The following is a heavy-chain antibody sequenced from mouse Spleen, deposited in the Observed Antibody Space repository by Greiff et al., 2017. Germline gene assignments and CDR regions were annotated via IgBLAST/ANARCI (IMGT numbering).Heavy chain of an antibody. Sequence: QVQLQQPGAELVMPGASVKLSCKASGYTFTSYWMHWVKQRPGQGLEWIGEIDPSDSYTNYNQKFKGKATLTVDKSSSTAYMQLSSLTSEDSAVYYCAREDLGGFAYWGQGTLVTVSA. V-gene: IGHV1-69*01. CDR2: IDPSDSYT. CDR3: AREDLGGFAY. CDR1: GYTFTSYW. J-gene: IGHJ3*01. D-gene: IGHD3-1*01.